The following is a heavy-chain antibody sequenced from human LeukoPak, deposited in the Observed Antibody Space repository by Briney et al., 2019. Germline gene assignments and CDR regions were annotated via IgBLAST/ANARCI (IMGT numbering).Heavy chain of an antibody. CDR2: ISSNGGST. V-gene: IGHV3-64D*06. Sequence: PGGSLRLSCSASGFTFSNYAMHWVRQAPGKGLEYVSAISSNGGSTYYADSVKGRFTISRDNSKNTLYLQMSSLRAEDTAVYYCVKGPKGYYGMDVCGKGTTVTVSS. CDR1: GFTFSNYA. J-gene: IGHJ6*04. CDR3: VKGPKGYYGMDV.